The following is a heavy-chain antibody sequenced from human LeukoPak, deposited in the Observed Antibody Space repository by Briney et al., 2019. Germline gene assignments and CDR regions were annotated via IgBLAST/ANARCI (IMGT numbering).Heavy chain of an antibody. Sequence: GGSLRLSCAASGFTFSSYWMSWVRQAPGKGLEWVANIKQDGSEKYYVDSVKGRFTISRDNAKNSLYLQMNGLRAEDTAVYYCARAWYYYDSSGYYYPNDYWGQGTLVTVSS. CDR2: IKQDGSEK. J-gene: IGHJ4*02. CDR3: ARAWYYYDSSGYYYPNDY. V-gene: IGHV3-7*01. CDR1: GFTFSSYW. D-gene: IGHD3-22*01.